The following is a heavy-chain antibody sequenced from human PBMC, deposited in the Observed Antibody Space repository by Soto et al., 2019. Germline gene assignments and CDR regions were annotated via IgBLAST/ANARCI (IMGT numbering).Heavy chain of an antibody. J-gene: IGHJ5*02. CDR3: ARDNRWFGDEGGGSSWFDP. CDR2: IYYSGST. V-gene: IGHV4-59*01. Sequence: PSETLSLTCTVSGGSISSYYWSWIRQPPGKGLEWIGYIYYSGSTNYNPSLKSRVTISVDTSKNQFSLKLSSVTAADTAVYYCARDNRWFGDEGGGSSWFDPWGQGTLVTVSS. CDR1: GGSISSYY. D-gene: IGHD3-10*01.